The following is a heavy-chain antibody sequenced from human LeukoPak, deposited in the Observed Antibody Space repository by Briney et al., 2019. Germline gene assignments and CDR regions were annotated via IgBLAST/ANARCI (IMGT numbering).Heavy chain of an antibody. CDR2: INPDSGGT. CDR3: ASSGWYEQYAFDI. V-gene: IGHV1-2*02. D-gene: IGHD6-19*01. CDR1: GYTFTDYY. Sequence: ASVKVSCKASGYTFTDYYMHWVRQAPGQGLEWMGWINPDSGGTDYAQRFQGRVTMTRDTSISTAYMELSSLRSEDTAVYYCASSGWYEQYAFDIWGQGTMVTVSS. J-gene: IGHJ3*02.